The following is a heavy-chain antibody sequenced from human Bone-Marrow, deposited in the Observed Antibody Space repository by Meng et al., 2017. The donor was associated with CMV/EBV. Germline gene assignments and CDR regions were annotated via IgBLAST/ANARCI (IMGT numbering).Heavy chain of an antibody. D-gene: IGHD2-2*01. CDR1: GFTFSSYW. CDR2: INSDGSST. Sequence: GESLKISCAASGFTFSSYWMHWVRQAPGKGLVWVSRINSDGSSTSYADSVKGRFTISRDNSKNTLYLQMNSLRAEDTAVYYCARDGGNCSSTSCSVYYYYGMDVWGQGTTVTVPS. J-gene: IGHJ6*02. CDR3: ARDGGNCSSTSCSVYYYYGMDV. V-gene: IGHV3-74*01.